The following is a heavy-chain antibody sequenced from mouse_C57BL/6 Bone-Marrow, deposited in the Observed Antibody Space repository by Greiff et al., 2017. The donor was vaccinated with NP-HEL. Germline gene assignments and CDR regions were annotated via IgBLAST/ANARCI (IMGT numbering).Heavy chain of an antibody. J-gene: IGHJ3*01. CDR3: TTDYSNSFAY. CDR2: LDPENGDT. Sequence: EVQLQQSGAELVRPGASVKLSCTASGFNIKDAYMHWVKPKPEQGLEWIGWLDPENGDTESASKFQGKATITADTSSNTAYLQLSRLTSEDTAVYYCTTDYSNSFAYWGQGTLVTISA. D-gene: IGHD2-5*01. CDR1: GFNIKDAY. V-gene: IGHV14-4*01.